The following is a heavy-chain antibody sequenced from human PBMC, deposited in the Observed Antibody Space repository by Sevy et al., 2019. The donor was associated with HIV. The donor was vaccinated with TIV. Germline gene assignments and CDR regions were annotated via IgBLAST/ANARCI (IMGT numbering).Heavy chain of an antibody. J-gene: IGHJ6*02. Sequence: SETLSLTCTVSGGSVSSGGHYWGWVRQPPGKGLEWIGYIHYSGNTNYNPSLKSRVNISVDTSKEQFSLKLSSVTAADTAVYYCARDRIFAVGFNGMDVWGQGTTVTVSS. V-gene: IGHV4-61*08. CDR3: ARDRIFAVGFNGMDV. CDR2: IHYSGNT. D-gene: IGHD3-3*02. CDR1: GGSVSSGGHY.